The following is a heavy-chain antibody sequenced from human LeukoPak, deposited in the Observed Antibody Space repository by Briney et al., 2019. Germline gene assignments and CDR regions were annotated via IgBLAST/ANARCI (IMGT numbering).Heavy chain of an antibody. Sequence: GGSLRLSCVASGFTFSNYAMSWVRQAPGKGLEWVSAITGSGGITYYADSVKGRFTISRDNSKNTLYLQMNSLRAEDTAVYYCAKWGDYDVLAGYYDPDYWDQGTLVTVSS. CDR3: AKWGDYDVLAGYYDPDY. V-gene: IGHV3-23*01. J-gene: IGHJ4*02. CDR2: ITGSGGIT. D-gene: IGHD3-9*01. CDR1: GFTFSNYA.